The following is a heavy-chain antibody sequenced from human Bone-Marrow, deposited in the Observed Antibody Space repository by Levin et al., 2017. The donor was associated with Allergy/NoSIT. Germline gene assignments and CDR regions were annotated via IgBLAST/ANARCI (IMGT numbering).Heavy chain of an antibody. CDR1: GGSFSGYY. D-gene: IGHD2-15*01. Sequence: PSETLSLTCAVYGGSFSGYYWSWIRQPPGKGLECIGEINHSGSTNYNPSLKSRVTISVDTSKNQFSLKLSSVTAADTAVYYCARGGGCSGGSCFFDIWGQGTMVTVSS. V-gene: IGHV4-34*01. CDR2: INHSGST. J-gene: IGHJ3*02. CDR3: ARGGGCSGGSCFFDI.